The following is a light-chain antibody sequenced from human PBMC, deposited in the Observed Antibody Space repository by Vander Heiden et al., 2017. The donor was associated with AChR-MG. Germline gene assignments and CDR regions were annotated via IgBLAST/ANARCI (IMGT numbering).Light chain of an antibody. V-gene: IGLV2-14*03. CDR1: SMDVGGYNY. J-gene: IGLJ1*01. CDR2: DVS. CDR3: SSHTSSSTLYV. Sequence: QSALTQPASVSGPPGQSITISCTGTSMDVGGYNYVSWYQHHPGKAPKLLIYDVSQRPSGVSNRFSGSKSGNTASLTISGLQAENEADYYCSSHTSSSTLYVFGTGTKVTVL.